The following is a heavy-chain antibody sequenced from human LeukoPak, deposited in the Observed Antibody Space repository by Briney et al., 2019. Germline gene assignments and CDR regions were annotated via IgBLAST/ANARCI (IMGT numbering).Heavy chain of an antibody. CDR1: GFTFDDYA. J-gene: IGHJ4*02. CDR2: ISWNSGSI. D-gene: IGHD3-10*02. Sequence: GRSLRLSCAASGFTFDDYAMHWVRQAPGKGLEWVSGISWNSGSIGYADSVKGRFTISRDNAKNSLYLQMNSLRAEDTALYYCAKSENQAVGTMWVYWGQGTLVTVSS. CDR3: AKSENQAVGTMWVY. V-gene: IGHV3-9*01.